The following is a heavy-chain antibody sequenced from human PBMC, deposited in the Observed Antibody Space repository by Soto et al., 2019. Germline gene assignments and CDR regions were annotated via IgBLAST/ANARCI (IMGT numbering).Heavy chain of an antibody. CDR2: ISSSSSYI. CDR3: ARGEYSGYEYYYYYMDV. CDR1: GFTFSSYS. J-gene: IGHJ6*03. V-gene: IGHV3-21*01. D-gene: IGHD5-12*01. Sequence: GGSLRLSCAASGFTFSSYSMNWVRQAPGKGLEWVSSISSSSSYIYYADSVKGRFTISRDNAKNSLYLQMNSLRAEDTAVYYCARGEYSGYEYYYYYMDVWGKGTTVTVSS.